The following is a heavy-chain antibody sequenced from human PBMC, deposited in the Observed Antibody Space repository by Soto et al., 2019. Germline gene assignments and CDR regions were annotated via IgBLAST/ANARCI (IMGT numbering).Heavy chain of an antibody. V-gene: IGHV3-23*01. CDR1: GFTFSNFA. Sequence: EVQLLESGGGLVQPGGSLRLSCAASGFTFSNFAMSWVRQAPGKGLEWVSAVSRSGGSTNYADSVKGRFAISRDNSKNTLYLQMDNLKGEHTAIYFCASDLNCHTTTCFWGERFDSWGQGTLVTVSS. CDR2: VSRSGGST. J-gene: IGHJ5*01. D-gene: IGHD2-2*01. CDR3: ASDLNCHTTTCFWGERFDS.